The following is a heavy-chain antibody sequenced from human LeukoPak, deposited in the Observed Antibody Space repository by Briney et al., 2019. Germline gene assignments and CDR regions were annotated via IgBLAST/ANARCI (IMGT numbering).Heavy chain of an antibody. D-gene: IGHD5-24*01. V-gene: IGHV1-8*03. CDR3: ARVRRDGYTNPPDY. J-gene: IGHJ4*02. CDR2: MNPNSGNT. Sequence: ASVKVSCKTSGYTFTNYDINWVRQATGQGLEWMGWMNPNSGNTGYAQKFQGRVTITRDTSISTAYMELSSLRSEDTAVYYCARVRRDGYTNPPDYWGQGTLVTVSS. CDR1: GYTFTNYD.